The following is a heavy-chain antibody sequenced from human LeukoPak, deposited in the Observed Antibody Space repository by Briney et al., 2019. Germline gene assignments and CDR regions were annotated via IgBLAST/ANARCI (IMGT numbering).Heavy chain of an antibody. J-gene: IGHJ4*02. Sequence: GGSLRLSCAASGFTFSSFGMHWVRQAPGKGLEWVAVIWYDGSNKYYADSVKGRFTISRDNSKNTLYLQMNSLRAEDTAVYYCARDRYSYGYFDYWGQGTLVTVSS. CDR2: IWYDGSNK. CDR3: ARDRYSYGYFDY. V-gene: IGHV3-33*01. D-gene: IGHD5-18*01. CDR1: GFTFSSFG.